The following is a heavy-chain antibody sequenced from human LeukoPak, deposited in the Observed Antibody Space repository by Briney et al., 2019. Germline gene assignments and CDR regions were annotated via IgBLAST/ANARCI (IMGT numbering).Heavy chain of an antibody. Sequence: ASVKVSCKASGYTFTAYSMHWVRQAPGQGLEWMGWINPNSGGTNYAQKFQGRVTMTRDTSITTAYMELSRLRSDDTAVYYCARDFCGGDCYPDDAFDIWGQGTMVTVSS. CDR2: INPNSGGT. J-gene: IGHJ3*02. CDR1: GYTFTAYS. CDR3: ARDFCGGDCYPDDAFDI. V-gene: IGHV1-2*02. D-gene: IGHD2-21*02.